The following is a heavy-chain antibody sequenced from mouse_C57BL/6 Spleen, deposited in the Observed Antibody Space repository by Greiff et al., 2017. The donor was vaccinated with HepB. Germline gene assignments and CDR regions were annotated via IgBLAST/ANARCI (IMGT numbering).Heavy chain of an antibody. Sequence: QVELQQSGAELVRPGASVKLSCKASGYTFTDYYINWVKQRPGQGLEWIARIYPGSGNTYYNEKFKGKATLTAEKSSSTAYMQLSSLTSEDSAVYFCAVTYYYAMDYWGQRTSVTVSS. V-gene: IGHV1-76*01. CDR3: AVTYYYAMDY. D-gene: IGHD2-12*01. CDR1: GYTFTDYY. CDR2: IYPGSGNT. J-gene: IGHJ4*01.